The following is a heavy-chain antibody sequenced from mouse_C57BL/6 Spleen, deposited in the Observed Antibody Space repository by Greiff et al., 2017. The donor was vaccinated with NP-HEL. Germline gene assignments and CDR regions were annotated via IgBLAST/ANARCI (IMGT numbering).Heavy chain of an antibody. CDR2: ISSGSSTI. J-gene: IGHJ2*01. Sequence: EVKLVESGGGLVKPGGSLKLSCAASGFTFSDYGMHWVRQAPGKGLEWVAYISSGSSTIYYADTVKGRFTISRDNAKNTLFLQMTSVRSEDTAMYYGARGTVVATDYWGQGTTLTVSS. CDR3: ARGTVVATDY. V-gene: IGHV5-17*01. CDR1: GFTFSDYG. D-gene: IGHD1-1*01.